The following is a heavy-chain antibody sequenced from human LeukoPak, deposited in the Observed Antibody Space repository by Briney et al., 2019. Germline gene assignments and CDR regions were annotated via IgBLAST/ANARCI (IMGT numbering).Heavy chain of an antibody. CDR3: ARDFPSSGWYHPFDY. V-gene: IGHV1-2*02. J-gene: IGHJ4*02. CDR1: GYTFTAYY. Sequence: ASVKVSCKASGYTFTAYYMHWVRQPPGQGLEWMGGINPNSGGTNYAQKFQGRVTMTRDTAISTVYMELSRLRSDDTAVYYCARDFPSSGWYHPFDYWGQGILVTVSS. D-gene: IGHD6-19*01. CDR2: INPNSGGT.